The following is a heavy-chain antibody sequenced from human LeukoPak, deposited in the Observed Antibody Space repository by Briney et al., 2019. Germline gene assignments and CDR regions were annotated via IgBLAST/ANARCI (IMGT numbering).Heavy chain of an antibody. CDR2: INPNSGGT. Sequence: ASVKVPCKASGYTFTGYYMHWVRQAPGQGLEWMGWINPNSGGTNYAQKFQGRVTMTRDTSISTAYMELSRLRSDDTAVYYCARGIVVVVAATNYFDYWGQGTLVTVSS. D-gene: IGHD2-15*01. J-gene: IGHJ4*02. CDR1: GYTFTGYY. V-gene: IGHV1-2*02. CDR3: ARGIVVVVAATNYFDY.